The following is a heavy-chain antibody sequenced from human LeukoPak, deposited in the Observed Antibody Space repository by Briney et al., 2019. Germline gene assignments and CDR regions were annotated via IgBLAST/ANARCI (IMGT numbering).Heavy chain of an antibody. CDR3: AKGVSSWYPPHFDY. D-gene: IGHD6-13*01. J-gene: IGHJ4*02. CDR2: ISYDGNNK. Sequence: GGSLRLSCAASGFTFSSYGMHWVRQAPGKGLEWMAVISYDGNNKYYAESVKGRFPISRDNPKNTLYLQMNSLRAEDTAVYYCAKGVSSWYPPHFDYWGQGTLITVSS. V-gene: IGHV3-30*18. CDR1: GFTFSSYG.